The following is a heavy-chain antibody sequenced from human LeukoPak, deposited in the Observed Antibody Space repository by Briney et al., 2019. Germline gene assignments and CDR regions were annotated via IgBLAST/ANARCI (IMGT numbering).Heavy chain of an antibody. D-gene: IGHD3-10*01. J-gene: IGHJ4*02. CDR3: ASQGGTMVRGVPYPFDY. CDR2: IYTSGST. Sequence: PSETLSLTCTVSGGSISSYYWSWIRQPAGKGLEWIGRIYTSGSTNYNPSLKSRVTISVDTSKNQFSLKLSSVTAADTAVYYCASQGGTMVRGVPYPFDYWGQGTLVTVSS. V-gene: IGHV4-4*07. CDR1: GGSISSYY.